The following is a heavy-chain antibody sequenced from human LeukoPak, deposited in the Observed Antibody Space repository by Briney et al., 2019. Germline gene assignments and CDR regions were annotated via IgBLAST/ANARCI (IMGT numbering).Heavy chain of an antibody. CDR2: IRYDGSNK. V-gene: IGHV3-30*02. D-gene: IGHD3-16*01. J-gene: IGHJ4*02. Sequence: QPGGSLRLSCAASGFTFSSYGMHWVRQAPGKGLEWVAFIRYDGSNKYYADSVKGRFTISRDNYKHTLCLEMNSLRAEDTAVYYCAKDLAGGVTGLGFDYWGQGTLVTVSS. CDR1: GFTFSSYG. CDR3: AKDLAGGVTGLGFDY.